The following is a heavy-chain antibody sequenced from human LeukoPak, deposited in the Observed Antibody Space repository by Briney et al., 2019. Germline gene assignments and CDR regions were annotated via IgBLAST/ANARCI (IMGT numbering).Heavy chain of an antibody. CDR3: AREQGSTSQRQILNWFDP. J-gene: IGHJ5*02. D-gene: IGHD2-2*01. Sequence: SVKVSCKASGGTFSSYAISWVRQAPGQGLEWMGGIIPIFGTANYAQKFQGRVTITTDESTSTAYMELSSLRSEDTAVYYCAREQGSTSQRQILNWFDPWGLGTLVTVSS. CDR1: GGTFSSYA. CDR2: IIPIFGTA. V-gene: IGHV1-69*05.